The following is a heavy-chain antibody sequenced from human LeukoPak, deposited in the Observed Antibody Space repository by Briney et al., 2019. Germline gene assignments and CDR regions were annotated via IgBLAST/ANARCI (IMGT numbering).Heavy chain of an antibody. V-gene: IGHV3-21*01. D-gene: IGHD3-16*02. CDR1: GFTFSSYS. CDR3: ARGTRLGELSLYTY. Sequence: GGSLRLSCAASGFTFSSYSMNWVRQAPGKGLEWVSSISSSSSYIYYADSVKGRFTISRDNAKNSLYLQMNSLRAEDMAVYYCARGTRLGELSLYTYWGQGTLVTVSS. CDR2: ISSSSSYI. J-gene: IGHJ4*02.